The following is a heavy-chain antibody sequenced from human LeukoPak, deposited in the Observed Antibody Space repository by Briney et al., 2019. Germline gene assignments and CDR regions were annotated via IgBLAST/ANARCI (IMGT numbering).Heavy chain of an antibody. CDR2: ISYDGSNK. D-gene: IGHD1-26*01. CDR1: GFTFSSYG. CDR3: AKHARELFDY. J-gene: IGHJ4*02. V-gene: IGHV3-30*18. Sequence: GGSLRLSCAASGFTFSSYGMHWVRQAPGKGLGWVAVISYDGSNKYYADSVKGRFTISRDNSKNTLYQQMNSLRAEDTAVYYCAKHARELFDYWGQGTLVTVSS.